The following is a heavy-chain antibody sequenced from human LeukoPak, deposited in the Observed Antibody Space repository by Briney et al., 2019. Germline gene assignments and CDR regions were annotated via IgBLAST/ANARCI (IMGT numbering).Heavy chain of an antibody. V-gene: IGHV4-59*12. CDR3: ARGSYPAAGINY. CDR2: IHYSGST. J-gene: IGHJ4*02. Sequence: SETLSLTCTVSGGSISSSYWSLIRQLPGKGLEWIAYIHYSGSTNYNPSLKSRVTISVDKSKNQFSLKLNSVTAADTAVYYCARGSYPAAGINYWGQGTLVTVSS. CDR1: GGSISSSY. D-gene: IGHD6-13*01.